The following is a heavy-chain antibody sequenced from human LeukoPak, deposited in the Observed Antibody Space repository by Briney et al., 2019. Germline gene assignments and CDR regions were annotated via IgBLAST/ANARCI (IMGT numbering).Heavy chain of an antibody. Sequence: PSETLSLTCTVSGDSISGYYWSWIRQPPGKGLEWIGYIYYSGNTNYNPSLRSQVTISVDTSKNQFSLRLSSVTAADTAVYYCARNGRYCSGTCRHYNWFDPWGQGTLVTVSS. CDR2: IYYSGNT. CDR1: GDSISGYY. CDR3: ARNGRYCSGTCRHYNWFDP. D-gene: IGHD2-2*01. V-gene: IGHV4-59*01. J-gene: IGHJ5*02.